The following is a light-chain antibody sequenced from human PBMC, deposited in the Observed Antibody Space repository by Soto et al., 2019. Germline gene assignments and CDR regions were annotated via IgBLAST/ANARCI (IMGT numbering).Light chain of an antibody. CDR1: SSDVGGYDY. V-gene: IGLV2-14*01. J-gene: IGLJ2*01. Sequence: QSALTQPASVSGSPGQSITISCTGTSSDVGGYDYVSWYQQHPGKVPKLMIYDVSSRPSGVSNRFSGPKSGNTASLTISGLQAEDEADYYCSSYASSSTLVFGGGTQLTVL. CDR2: DVS. CDR3: SSYASSSTLV.